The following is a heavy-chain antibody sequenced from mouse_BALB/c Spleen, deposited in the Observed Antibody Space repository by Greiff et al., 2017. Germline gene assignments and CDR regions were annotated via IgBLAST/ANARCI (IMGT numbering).Heavy chain of an antibody. CDR1: GFTFSSYA. CDR3: ARGDGGNYLYAMDY. Sequence: EVKVVDSGGGLVKPGGSLKLSCAASGFTFSSYAMSWVRQTPEKRLEWVASISSGGSTYYPDSVKGRFTISRDNARNILYLQMSSLRSEDTAMYYCARGDGGNYLYAMDYWGQGTSVTVSS. V-gene: IGHV5-6-5*01. D-gene: IGHD2-1*01. CDR2: ISSGGST. J-gene: IGHJ4*01.